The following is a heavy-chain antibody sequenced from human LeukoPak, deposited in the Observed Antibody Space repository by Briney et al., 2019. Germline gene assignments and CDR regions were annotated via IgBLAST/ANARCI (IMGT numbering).Heavy chain of an antibody. CDR2: MNPNSGNT. J-gene: IGHJ5*02. D-gene: IGHD2-15*01. CDR3: ARGLRLRIRPFYWFDP. CDR1: GYTFTSYD. V-gene: IGHV1-8*03. Sequence: ASVKVSCKASGYTFTSYDINWVRQATGQGLEWMGWMNPNSGNTGYAQKFQGRITITRNTSISTAYMELSSLRSEDTAVYYCARGLRLRIRPFYWFDPWGQGALVTVSS.